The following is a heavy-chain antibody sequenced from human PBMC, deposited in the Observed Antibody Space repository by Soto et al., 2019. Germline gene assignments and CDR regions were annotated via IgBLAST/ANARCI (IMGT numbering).Heavy chain of an antibody. D-gene: IGHD1-26*01. CDR1: GGSISSNSYY. CDR3: ARHKGGYYSGVAV. Sequence: QLQLQESGPGLVKPSETLSLTCTVSGGSISSNSYYWAWISQPPGKGLEWIGNIYYSGTTYSNPPLKSRVTLSVDTSKNQFSLKLSSVTAADTAVYYCARHKGGYYSGVAVWGQGTTVTVSS. J-gene: IGHJ6*02. CDR2: IYYSGTT. V-gene: IGHV4-39*01.